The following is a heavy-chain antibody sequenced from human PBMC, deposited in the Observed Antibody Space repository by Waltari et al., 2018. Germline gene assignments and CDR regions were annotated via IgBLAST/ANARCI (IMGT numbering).Heavy chain of an antibody. D-gene: IGHD3-22*01. CDR1: GGSFSGYY. V-gene: IGHV4-34*01. Sequence: CAVYGGSFSGYYWSWIRQPPGKGLEWIGEINHSGSTNYNPSLKSRVTISVDTSKNQFSLKLSSVTAADTAVYYCARARRGYYDSSGYTWGQGTLVTVSS. CDR2: INHSGST. J-gene: IGHJ5*02. CDR3: ARARRGYYDSSGYT.